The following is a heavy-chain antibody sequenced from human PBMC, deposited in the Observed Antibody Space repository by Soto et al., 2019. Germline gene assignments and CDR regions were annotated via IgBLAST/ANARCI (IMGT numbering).Heavy chain of an antibody. CDR1: GYTFTGSY. J-gene: IGHJ5*02. CDR3: ARNRRIGHHSWSDL. Sequence: SSVKVCCKASGYTFTGSYMHWVRQAPGQGLEWMGWINPISGGTNYAQKFQGRVTMTRDTSISTAYMEPSRLRSDDTAVYYCARNRRIGHHSWSDLSGQATL. D-gene: IGHD1-26*01. CDR2: INPISGGT. V-gene: IGHV1-2*02.